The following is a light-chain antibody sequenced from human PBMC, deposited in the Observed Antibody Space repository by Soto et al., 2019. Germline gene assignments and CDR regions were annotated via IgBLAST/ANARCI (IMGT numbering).Light chain of an antibody. CDR3: CSYAGSYTHYV. CDR2: DVS. CDR1: SSDVGGYNY. Sequence: QSALTQPRSVSGSPGQSITISCTGTSSDVGGYNYVSWYRQHPGKAPKLMIYDVSKRPSGVTDRFSGSKSGNTASLTISGLKAEDEADYYCCSYAGSYTHYVFGTGTKVTVL. V-gene: IGLV2-11*01. J-gene: IGLJ1*01.